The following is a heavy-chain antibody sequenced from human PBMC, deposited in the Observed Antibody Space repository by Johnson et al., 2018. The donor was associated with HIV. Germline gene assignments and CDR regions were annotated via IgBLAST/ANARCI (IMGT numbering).Heavy chain of an antibody. CDR3: ARETGDDAFDM. CDR2: ISYDGSNK. J-gene: IGHJ3*02. CDR1: GFTFSSYA. D-gene: IGHD7-27*01. Sequence: QVQLVESGGGVVQPGRSLRLSCAASGFTFSSYAMHWVRQAPGKGLEWVAVISYDGSNKYYADSVKGRFTISRDNSKNTLYLQMNSLRAEDTAVYYCARETGDDAFDMWGPGTMVTVSS. V-gene: IGHV3-30*04.